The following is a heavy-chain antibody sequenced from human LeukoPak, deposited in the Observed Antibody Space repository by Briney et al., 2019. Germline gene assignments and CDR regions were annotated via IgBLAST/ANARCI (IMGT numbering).Heavy chain of an antibody. D-gene: IGHD1-26*01. Sequence: PGGSLRLSCAASGFTFSDYVMIWVRQAPGKGLEWVSAISGSGGSTYYADSVKGRFTISRDNSKNTLYLQMNSLRAEDTAVYYCANRDVVGAKKFGFDYWGQGTLVTVSS. CDR2: ISGSGGST. J-gene: IGHJ4*02. CDR3: ANRDVVGAKKFGFDY. V-gene: IGHV3-23*01. CDR1: GFTFSDYV.